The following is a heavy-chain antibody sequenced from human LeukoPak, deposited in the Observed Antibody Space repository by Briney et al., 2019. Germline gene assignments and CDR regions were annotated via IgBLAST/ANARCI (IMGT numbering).Heavy chain of an antibody. Sequence: GPSVKVSCKAAGFTISSSAVQWVRQPRAQRLESIGWIVVGSGNTNNEEKFQERVTITRGMSTTTAHMELKSLRSEDTAFYYCAATAVRTTNYWYFDLWGRGTLVTVSS. CDR2: IVVGSGNT. J-gene: IGHJ2*01. V-gene: IGHV1-58*01. D-gene: IGHD4/OR15-4a*01. CDR1: GFTISSSA. CDR3: AATAVRTTNYWYFDL.